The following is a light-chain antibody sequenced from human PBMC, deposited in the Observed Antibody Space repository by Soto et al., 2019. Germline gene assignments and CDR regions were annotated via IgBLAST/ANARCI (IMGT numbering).Light chain of an antibody. J-gene: IGKJ5*01. V-gene: IGKV3-11*01. CDR2: DAS. CDR1: QSVSTF. Sequence: EIVLTQSPATLSLSPGERATLSCRASQSVSTFLAWYQHKPGQAPRLLIYDASNRATGIPDRFRGSGSGTDFTLTISSLEPEDFALYYCQQGTDWPSFGQGTRLEI. CDR3: QQGTDWPS.